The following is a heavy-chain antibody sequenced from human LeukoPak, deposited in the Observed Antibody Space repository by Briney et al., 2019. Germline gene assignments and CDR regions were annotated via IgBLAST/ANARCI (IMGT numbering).Heavy chain of an antibody. CDR3: ARDKHLGFSSGTKYYPYYFDS. V-gene: IGHV4-59*01. CDR2: ISNSGST. Sequence: SETLSLTCTVSGGSITASYWTWVRQPPGKGLEYIGYISNSGSTNYNPSLKSRGTISVDTAKNHLSVNLTSVTDADTAVYYCARDKHLGFSSGTKYYPYYFDSWGQGIQVTVSS. J-gene: IGHJ4*02. CDR1: GGSITASY. D-gene: IGHD2-2*03.